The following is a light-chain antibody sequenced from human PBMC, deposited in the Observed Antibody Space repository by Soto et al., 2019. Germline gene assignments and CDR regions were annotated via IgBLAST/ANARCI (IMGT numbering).Light chain of an antibody. CDR3: QQSYSTPYT. J-gene: IGKJ2*01. Sequence: DTQLTQSPSSLSASVGDRVTITCQASQHISDYLNWYQQKPGKAPKLLIFAASSLQSGVPSRFSGSGSGTDFTLTISSLQVEDFATYYCQQSYSTPYTFGQGTKLEIK. CDR1: QHISDY. CDR2: AAS. V-gene: IGKV1-39*01.